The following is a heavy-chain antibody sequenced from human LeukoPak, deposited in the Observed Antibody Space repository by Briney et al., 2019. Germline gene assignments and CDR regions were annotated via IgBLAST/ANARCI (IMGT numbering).Heavy chain of an antibody. CDR1: GYSISSGDY. CDR2: IFNSGST. V-gene: IGHV4-38-2*02. CDR3: ARESADYVRGSFSDY. Sequence: SETLSLTCAVSGYSISSGDYWGWIRQPPGKGLEWIGSIFNSGSTYYNPSLKSRVTISADTSKRHFSLKLSSVTAADSAVYYCARESADYVRGSFSDYWGQGILVTVSS. D-gene: IGHD3-16*01. J-gene: IGHJ4*02.